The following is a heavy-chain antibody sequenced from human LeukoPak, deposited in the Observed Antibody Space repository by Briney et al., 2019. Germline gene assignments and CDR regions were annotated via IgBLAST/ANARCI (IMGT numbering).Heavy chain of an antibody. J-gene: IGHJ4*02. CDR2: IIPILGIA. CDR3: ARDQGYSSGLKIDY. D-gene: IGHD6-19*01. V-gene: IGHV1-69*04. CDR1: GGTFSSYA. Sequence: ASVKVSCKASGGTFSSYAISWVRQAPGQGLEWMGRIIPILGIANYAQKFQGRVTITADKSTSTAYMELSSLRSEDTAVYYCARDQGYSSGLKIDYWGQGTLVTVSS.